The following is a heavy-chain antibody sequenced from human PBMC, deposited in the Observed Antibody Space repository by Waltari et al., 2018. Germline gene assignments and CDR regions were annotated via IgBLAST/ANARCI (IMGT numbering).Heavy chain of an antibody. CDR3: ARLGLEWLTRNYYYYYMDV. D-gene: IGHD3-3*01. V-gene: IGHV4-59*01. CDR2: IYSSGST. J-gene: IGHJ6*03. Sequence: QVQLQESGPGLVKPSETLSLTCTVSGGSISSYYWSWIRQPPGKGLEWIGYIYSSGSTNYNPSLKSRVTISVDKTKNQFSMKLSSVTASETAVYYCARLGLEWLTRNYYYYYMDVWGKGTTVTVSS. CDR1: GGSISSYY.